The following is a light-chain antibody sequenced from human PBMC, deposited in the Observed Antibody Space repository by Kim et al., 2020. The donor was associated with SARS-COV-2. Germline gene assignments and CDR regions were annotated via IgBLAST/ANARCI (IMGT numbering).Light chain of an antibody. CDR1: QSISGS. CDR3: QQSYTPPLT. CDR2: AAS. Sequence: GSVGDSVTFTCRASQSISGSLNWYQQKPGKAPNLLIYAASSLESGVPSRFSGSGSGTDFTLTITSLQSEDFATYYYQQSYTPPLTFGGGTKVDIK. J-gene: IGKJ4*01. V-gene: IGKV1-39*01.